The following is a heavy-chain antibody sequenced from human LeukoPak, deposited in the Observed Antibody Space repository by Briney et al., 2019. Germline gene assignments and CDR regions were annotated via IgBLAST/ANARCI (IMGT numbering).Heavy chain of an antibody. CDR1: GYTFTSYY. D-gene: IGHD6-19*01. J-gene: IGHJ4*02. CDR2: INPSGGST. V-gene: IGHV1-46*01. CDR3: ARVLEYSSGRYVPELGY. Sequence: ASVKVSCKASGYTFTSYYMHWVRQAPGQGLEWMGIINPSGGSTSYAQKFQGRVTMTRDMSTSTVYMELSSLRSEDTAVYYCARVLEYSSGRYVPELGYWGQGTLVTVSS.